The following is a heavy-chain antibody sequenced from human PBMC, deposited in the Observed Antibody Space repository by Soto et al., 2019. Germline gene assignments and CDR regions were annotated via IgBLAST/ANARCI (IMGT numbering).Heavy chain of an antibody. Sequence: ASVKVSCKASGYTFTSYAMHWVRQAPGQRLEWMGWINAGNGNTKYSQKFQGRVTITRDTSASTAYMELSSLRSEDTAVYYCARDVVVVTAMRLAFDIWGQGTMVTVSS. D-gene: IGHD2-21*02. V-gene: IGHV1-3*01. J-gene: IGHJ3*02. CDR2: INAGNGNT. CDR1: GYTFTSYA. CDR3: ARDVVVVTAMRLAFDI.